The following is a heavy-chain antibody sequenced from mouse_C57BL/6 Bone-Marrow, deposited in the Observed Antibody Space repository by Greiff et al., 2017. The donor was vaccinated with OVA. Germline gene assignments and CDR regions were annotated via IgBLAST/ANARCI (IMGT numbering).Heavy chain of an antibody. CDR1: FSPFPRYL. Sequence: VPLPQPGAELVRPGSSLPLSCHSSFSPFPRYLLSCVQPMPGPGLALIGNIYPSASETHYNQKFKDKATLTVDKSSSTAYMQLSSLTSEDSAVYYCATDYWGQGTTLTVSS. V-gene: IGHV1-61*01. J-gene: IGHJ2*01. CDR3: ATDY. CDR2: IYPSASET.